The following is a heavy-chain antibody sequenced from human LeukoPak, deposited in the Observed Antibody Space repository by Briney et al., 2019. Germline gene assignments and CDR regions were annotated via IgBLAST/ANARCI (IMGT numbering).Heavy chain of an antibody. CDR3: ATRARSGYYYGMDV. CDR2: IYSRGNT. CDR1: GFTVSSNY. J-gene: IGHJ6*02. D-gene: IGHD3-3*01. V-gene: IGHV3-66*01. Sequence: GGSLRLSCAASGFTVSSNYMSWVRQAPGKGLEWVSVIYSRGNTYYADFVKGRFTISRDNSKNTLYLQMNSLRAEDTAVYYCATRARSGYYYGMDVWGQGTTVTVSS.